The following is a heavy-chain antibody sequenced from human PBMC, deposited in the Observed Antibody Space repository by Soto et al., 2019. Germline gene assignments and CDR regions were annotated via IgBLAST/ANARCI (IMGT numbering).Heavy chain of an antibody. D-gene: IGHD6-13*01. J-gene: IGHJ6*02. V-gene: IGHV1-18*01. CDR2: ISGDNVNR. Sequence: QVHLVQSGVEVKKPGASVKVSCTAHGYNLREYGVSWLRQVPGQGFEWMGWISGDNVNRRSSQRFQDRLTMTTDTSTDRASRGLRSLRSGDTAVYFCGGEGQQLAQGQCLQFNGGDVWGQGTSVTVSS. CDR3: GGEGQQLAQGQCLQFNGGDV. CDR1: GYNLREYG.